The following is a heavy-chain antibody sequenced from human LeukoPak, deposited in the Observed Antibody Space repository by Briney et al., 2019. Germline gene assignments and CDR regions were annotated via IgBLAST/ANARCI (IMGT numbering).Heavy chain of an antibody. CDR2: ISRGGHST. CDR3: ARIGSAWQLDY. V-gene: IGHV3-11*01. CDR1: GFTFSDYY. J-gene: IGHJ4*02. D-gene: IGHD1-1*01. Sequence: PGGSLRLSCAASGFTFSDYYMTWIRQTPGKGLEWVSYISRGGHSTYYADSVKGRLTISRDNVKRSLDLQMNNLRAEDTAMYYCARIGSAWQLDYWGQGTLVTVSS.